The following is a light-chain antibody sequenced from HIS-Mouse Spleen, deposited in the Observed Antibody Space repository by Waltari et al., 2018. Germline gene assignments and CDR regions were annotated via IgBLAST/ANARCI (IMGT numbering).Light chain of an antibody. V-gene: IGLV2-14*01. CDR3: SSYTSSSTWV. J-gene: IGLJ3*02. CDR1: SSDVGGYNY. CDR2: EVS. Sequence: QSALTQPASVSGSPGQSITISCTGTSSDVGGYNYVSWYQHQPGKAPKLMIYEVSNRPSGVSNRFSGSKSGNTASLTISGLQAEDEADYYCSSYTSSSTWVFGGGTKLTVL.